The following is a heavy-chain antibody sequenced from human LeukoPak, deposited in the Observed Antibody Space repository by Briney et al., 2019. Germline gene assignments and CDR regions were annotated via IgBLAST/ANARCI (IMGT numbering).Heavy chain of an antibody. CDR3: ASDFRPGLVPSFDY. J-gene: IGHJ4*02. Sequence: GGSLRLSCAASGLTFSSYAMSWVRQAPGKGLEWVSHITGSGDTTYYGDPVKGRFTISRDNSKNTLYLQMSSLRAEDTAVYYCASDFRPGLVPSFDYWGQGTLVTVSS. CDR2: ITGSGDTT. D-gene: IGHD3/OR15-3a*01. V-gene: IGHV3-23*01. CDR1: GLTFSSYA.